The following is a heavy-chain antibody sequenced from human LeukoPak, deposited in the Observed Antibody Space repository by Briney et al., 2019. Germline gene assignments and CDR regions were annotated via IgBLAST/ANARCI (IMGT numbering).Heavy chain of an antibody. J-gene: IGHJ4*02. V-gene: IGHV3-33*08. Sequence: GGSLRLSCAASGFTFSTYGMHWVRQAPGKGLEWVAVIWYDGSNKYYPDSVKGRFTISRDNFKNTLYLQMNSLRVEDTAVYYCARDPAGKYSSSWFDYWGQGTLVTVSS. CDR2: IWYDGSNK. CDR3: ARDPAGKYSSSWFDY. CDR1: GFTFSTYG. D-gene: IGHD6-13*01.